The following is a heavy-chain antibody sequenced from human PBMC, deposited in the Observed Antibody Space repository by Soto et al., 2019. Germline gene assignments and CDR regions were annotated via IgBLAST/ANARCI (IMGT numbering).Heavy chain of an antibody. CDR2: IKSKTDGGTT. Sequence: GGSLRLSCAASGFTFSNAWMSWVRQAPGKGLEWVGRIKSKTDGGTTDYAAPVKGRFTISRDDSKNTLYLQMNSLKTEDTAVYYCTTDIPYTVTWLADAFDIWGQGTMVTVSS. D-gene: IGHD4-17*01. V-gene: IGHV3-15*01. CDR3: TTDIPYTVTWLADAFDI. J-gene: IGHJ3*02. CDR1: GFTFSNAW.